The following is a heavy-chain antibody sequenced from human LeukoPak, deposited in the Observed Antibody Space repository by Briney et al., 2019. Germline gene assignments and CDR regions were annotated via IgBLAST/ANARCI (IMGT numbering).Heavy chain of an antibody. J-gene: IGHJ4*02. CDR2: ISTNGGNT. Sequence: PGGSLRLSCSASGFTFSSYAMQWVRQAPGKGLEYVSAISTNGGNTYYADSVKGRFTISRDNSKSMLFLQMSSLRAEDTAVYYCVKDERVRMSHYDSSRYYAYWGQGTLVTVSS. D-gene: IGHD3-22*01. CDR1: GFTFSSYA. CDR3: VKDERVRMSHYDSSRYYAY. V-gene: IGHV3-64D*09.